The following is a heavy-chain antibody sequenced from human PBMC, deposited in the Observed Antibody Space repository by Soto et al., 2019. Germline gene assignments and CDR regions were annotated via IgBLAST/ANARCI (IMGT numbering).Heavy chain of an antibody. Sequence: SGPTLVNPTQTLTLTCTFSGFSLSTSGMRVSWIRQPPGKALEWLARIDWDDDKFYSTSLKTRLTISKDTSKNQVVLTMTNMDPVDTATYYCARMYDSSGYYDYWGQGTLATVSS. CDR2: IDWDDDK. V-gene: IGHV2-70*04. J-gene: IGHJ4*02. CDR1: GFSLSTSGMR. CDR3: ARMYDSSGYYDY. D-gene: IGHD3-22*01.